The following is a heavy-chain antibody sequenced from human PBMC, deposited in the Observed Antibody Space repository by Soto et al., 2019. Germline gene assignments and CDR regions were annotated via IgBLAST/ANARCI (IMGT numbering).Heavy chain of an antibody. CDR3: AKDSIASGLWVGELIPDY. Sequence: GGSLRLSCAASGFTFSSYGMPWVRQAPGKGLEWVAVISYDGSNKYYADSVKGRFTISRDNSKNTLYLQMNSLRAEDTAVYYCAKDSIASGLWVGELIPDYWGQGTLVTVSS. CDR1: GFTFSSYG. CDR2: ISYDGSNK. D-gene: IGHD3-10*01. V-gene: IGHV3-30*18. J-gene: IGHJ4*02.